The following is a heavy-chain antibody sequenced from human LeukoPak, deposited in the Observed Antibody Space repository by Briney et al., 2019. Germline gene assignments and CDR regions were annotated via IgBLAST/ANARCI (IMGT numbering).Heavy chain of an antibody. V-gene: IGHV3-53*01. CDR3: AREPTYYYDSSGYYYDDY. CDR2: IYSGGST. Sequence: PGGSLRLSCAASGFTVSSNYMSWVRQAPGKGLEWVSVIYSGGSTYYADSVKGRFTISRDNSKNTLYLQMNSLRAEDTAVYYCAREPTYYYDSSGYYYDDYWGQGTLVTVSS. J-gene: IGHJ4*02. CDR1: GFTVSSNY. D-gene: IGHD3-22*01.